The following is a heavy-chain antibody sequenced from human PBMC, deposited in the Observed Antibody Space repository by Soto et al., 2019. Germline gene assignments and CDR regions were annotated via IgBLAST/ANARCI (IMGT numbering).Heavy chain of an antibody. D-gene: IGHD5-18*01. CDR1: GFTFSSYT. J-gene: IGHJ4*02. Sequence: EVQLVESGGGLVRPGGSLRVSCTSSGFTFSSYTMSWVRQAPGKGLEWVSSISSSSNYIKYADSVKGRFTISRDSATNSLFLEMNDQRAGDTAVYFCAKAGRSYSYGPPIHFDRWGQGTHVTVSS. CDR3: AKAGRSYSYGPPIHFDR. V-gene: IGHV3-21*06. CDR2: ISSSSNYI.